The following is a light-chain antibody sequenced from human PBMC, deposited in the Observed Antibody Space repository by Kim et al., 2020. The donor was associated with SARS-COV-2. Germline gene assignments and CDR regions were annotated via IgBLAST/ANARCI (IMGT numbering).Light chain of an antibody. CDR3: QAWDSSTDVV. CDR1: TLGDKY. J-gene: IGLJ2*01. Sequence: VSPGMTVSITGSGYTLGDKYGSRYQHEPGQPPVLVIYHDSKGPSRIPVLFSGSNSGNTATLTISGTQAMDEADYYCQAWDSSTDVVFGGGTQLTVL. CDR2: HDS. V-gene: IGLV3-1*01.